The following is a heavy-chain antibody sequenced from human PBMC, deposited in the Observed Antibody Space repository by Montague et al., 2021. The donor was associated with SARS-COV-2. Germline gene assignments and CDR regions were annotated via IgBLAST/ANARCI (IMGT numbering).Heavy chain of an antibody. V-gene: IGHV4-59*01. Sequence: SETLSLTCTVPGRSISNYYWNWIRQPPGKGLEWIGEINYSGSTDYSPSLKSRLTISPDTSKNQFSLKVTSVTAADTAVYYCARGGGYYNYGLDVWGPGTTVTVSS. J-gene: IGHJ6*02. D-gene: IGHD2-15*01. CDR2: INYSGST. CDR1: GRSISNYY. CDR3: ARGGGYYNYGLDV.